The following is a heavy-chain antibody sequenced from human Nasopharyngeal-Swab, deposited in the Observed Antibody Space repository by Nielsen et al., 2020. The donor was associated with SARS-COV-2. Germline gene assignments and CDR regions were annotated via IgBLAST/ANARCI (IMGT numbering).Heavy chain of an antibody. D-gene: IGHD5-18*01. J-gene: IGHJ6*02. CDR1: GFTFSSYG. V-gene: IGHV3-30*18. CDR2: ISYDGSNK. Sequence: GSLRLSCAASGFTFSSYGMHWVRQAPGKGLEWVAVISYDGSNKYYADSVKGRFTISRDNSKNTLYLQMNSLRAEDTAVYYCAKDGDSGYSYGSYYGMDVWGQGTTVTVSS. CDR3: AKDGDSGYSYGSYYGMDV.